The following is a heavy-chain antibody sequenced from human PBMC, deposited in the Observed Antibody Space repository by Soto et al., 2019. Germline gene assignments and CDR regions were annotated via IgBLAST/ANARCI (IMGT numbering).Heavy chain of an antibody. CDR3: ARQTSGITIFGVVYGPTPQYNWFDP. Sequence: PGESLKISCKGSGYSFTSYWIGWVRQMPGKGLEWMGIIYPGDSDTRYSPSFQGQVTISADKSISTAYLQWSSLKASDTAMYYCARQTSGITIFGVVYGPTPQYNWFDPWGQGTLVTVSS. V-gene: IGHV5-51*01. J-gene: IGHJ5*02. CDR2: IYPGDSDT. D-gene: IGHD3-3*01. CDR1: GYSFTSYW.